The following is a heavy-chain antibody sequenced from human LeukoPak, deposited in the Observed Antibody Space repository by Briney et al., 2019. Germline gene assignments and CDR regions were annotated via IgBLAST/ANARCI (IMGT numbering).Heavy chain of an antibody. Sequence: SETLSLTCTVSGGSISSYYWSWIRQPPGKGLGWIGYIYYSGSTNYNPSLKSRVTISVDTSKNQFSLKLSSVTAADTAVYYCARQEQQLIYNWFDPWGQGTLVTVSS. CDR3: ARQEQQLIYNWFDP. CDR2: IYYSGST. J-gene: IGHJ5*02. D-gene: IGHD6-13*01. CDR1: GGSISSYY. V-gene: IGHV4-59*01.